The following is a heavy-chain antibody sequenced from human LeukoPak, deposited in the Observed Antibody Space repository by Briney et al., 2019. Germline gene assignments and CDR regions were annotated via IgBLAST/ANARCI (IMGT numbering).Heavy chain of an antibody. J-gene: IGHJ4*02. V-gene: IGHV4-39*07. CDR2: IDYSGST. D-gene: IGHD2-21*01. CDR1: GGSIRSSSYY. CDR3: ARVAIFIGY. Sequence: ASGTLSLTCTVSGGSIRSSSYYWGWIRQPPGKGLEWIGSIDYSGSTYYNPSLKSRVTISVDTSKNQFSLKLSSVTAADTAVYYCARVAIFIGYWGQGTLVTVSS.